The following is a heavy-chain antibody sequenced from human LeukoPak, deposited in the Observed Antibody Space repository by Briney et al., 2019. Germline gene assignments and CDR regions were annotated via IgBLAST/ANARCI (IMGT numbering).Heavy chain of an antibody. D-gene: IGHD3-3*01. J-gene: IGHJ4*02. Sequence: PSETLSLTCTVSGGSISSSSYYWGWIRQPPGKGLEWIGSIYYSGSTYYNPSLKSRVTISVDTSKNQFSLKLSSVTAADTAVYYCARQRDFWSLYYFDYWGQGTLVTVSS. V-gene: IGHV4-39*01. CDR3: ARQRDFWSLYYFDY. CDR2: IYYSGST. CDR1: GGSISSSSYY.